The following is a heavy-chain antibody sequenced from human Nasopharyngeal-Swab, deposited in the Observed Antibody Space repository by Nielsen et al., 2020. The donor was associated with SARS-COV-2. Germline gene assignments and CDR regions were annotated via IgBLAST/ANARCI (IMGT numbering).Heavy chain of an antibody. CDR3: ARDRENVWGSYRVPLLDY. CDR1: GFTFSSYS. CDR2: ISSSSSYI. D-gene: IGHD3-16*02. Sequence: GESLKIFCAASGFTFSSYSMNWVRQAPGKGLEWVSSISSSSSYIYYADSVKGRFTISRDNAKNSLYLQMNSLRAEDTAVYYCARDRENVWGSYRVPLLDYWGQGTLVTVSS. V-gene: IGHV3-21*01. J-gene: IGHJ4*02.